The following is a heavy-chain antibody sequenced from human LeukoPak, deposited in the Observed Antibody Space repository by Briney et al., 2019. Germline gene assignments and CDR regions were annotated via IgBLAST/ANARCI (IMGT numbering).Heavy chain of an antibody. D-gene: IGHD3-3*01. CDR1: GFTFSSYS. CDR2: ISSSSSTI. CDR3: ARGGIY. J-gene: IGHJ3*01. V-gene: IGHV3-48*04. Sequence: GGSLRLSCAASGFTFSSYSMNWVRQAPGKGLEWVSYISSSSSTIYYADSVKGRFTISRDNAKNSLYLLMNSLRAEDTAVYYCARGGIYWGQGTMVTVSS.